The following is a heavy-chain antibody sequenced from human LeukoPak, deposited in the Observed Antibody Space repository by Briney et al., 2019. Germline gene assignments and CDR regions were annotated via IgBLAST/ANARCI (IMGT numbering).Heavy chain of an antibody. J-gene: IGHJ4*02. CDR1: GFTFSSYG. CDR2: IRYDGSNK. V-gene: IGHV3-30*02. D-gene: IGHD3-3*01. Sequence: GGSLRLSCAASGFTFSSYGMHWVRQAPGKGLEWVAFIRYDGSNKYYADSVKGRFTISRDNSKNTLYLQMNSLRAEDTAVYHCAKTIVRITIFGVATAPIDYWGQGTLVTVSS. CDR3: AKTIVRITIFGVATAPIDY.